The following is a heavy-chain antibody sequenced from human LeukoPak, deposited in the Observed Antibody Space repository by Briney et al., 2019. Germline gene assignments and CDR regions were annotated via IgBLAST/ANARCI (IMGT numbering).Heavy chain of an antibody. D-gene: IGHD3-3*01. J-gene: IGHJ3*02. CDR2: MSHSGST. CDR1: GYSISSGYH. Sequence: PSETLSLTCVVSGYSISSGYHWGWIRQPPGKGLEWIGSMSHSGSTYYNPSLKSRVTISVDTSKNQFSVKLRSVTAADTAVYYCARDIYGDYDFWSGYSRYDAFDIWGQGTMVTVFS. CDR3: ARDIYGDYDFWSGYSRYDAFDI. V-gene: IGHV4-38-2*02.